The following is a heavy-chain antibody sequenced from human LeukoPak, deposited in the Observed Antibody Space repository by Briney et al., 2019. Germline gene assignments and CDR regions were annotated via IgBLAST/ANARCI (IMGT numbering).Heavy chain of an antibody. V-gene: IGHV3-48*01. CDR1: GFTFSDYA. CDR2: INGDSGLI. D-gene: IGHD7-27*01. J-gene: IGHJ4*02. CDR3: ARDLNWGFDY. Sequence: GGSLRLSCAASGFTFSDYAMNWVRQAPMKGLEWVSHINGDSGLIDYAGSVRGRFTISRDNAQNSLYLQMNSLRAEDTAVYYCARDLNWGFDYWGQGILVTVSS.